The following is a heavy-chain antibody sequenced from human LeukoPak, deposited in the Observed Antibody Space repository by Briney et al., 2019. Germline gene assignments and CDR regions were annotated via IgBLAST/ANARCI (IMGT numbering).Heavy chain of an antibody. CDR3: ARWSSGDYCSGGSCYSFFGMDV. CDR1: GFTFSSYS. J-gene: IGHJ6*02. CDR2: ISSSNTST. V-gene: IGHV3-21*04. Sequence: GGSLRLSCAASGFTFSSYSMNWVRQAPGKGLEWVSSISSSNTSTYYAASVKGRFTISRDNAENSLSMQMNSLRAEDTAVYYCARWSSGDYCSGGSCYSFFGMDVWGQGTTVTVSS. D-gene: IGHD2-15*01.